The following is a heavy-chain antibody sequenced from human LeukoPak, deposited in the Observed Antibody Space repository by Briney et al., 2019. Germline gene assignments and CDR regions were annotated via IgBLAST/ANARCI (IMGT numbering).Heavy chain of an antibody. Sequence: SETLSLTCTVPGGSISSYYWSWIRQPPGKGLEWIGYIYYSGSTNYNPSLKSRVTISVDTSKNQFSLKLSSVTAADTAVYYCARLNVVVVAATIVSWFDPWGQGTLVTVSS. CDR1: GGSISSYY. V-gene: IGHV4-59*08. J-gene: IGHJ5*02. CDR2: IYYSGST. D-gene: IGHD2-15*01. CDR3: ARLNVVVVAATIVSWFDP.